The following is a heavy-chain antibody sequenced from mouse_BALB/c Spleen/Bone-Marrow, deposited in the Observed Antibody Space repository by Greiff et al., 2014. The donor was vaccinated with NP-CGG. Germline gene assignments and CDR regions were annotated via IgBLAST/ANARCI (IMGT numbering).Heavy chain of an antibody. CDR1: GYTFTDYN. J-gene: IGHJ2*01. V-gene: IGHV1S29*02. CDR2: IYPYNGGT. Sequence: EVKLMESGPELVKPGASVKISCKASGYTFTDYNMHWMKQSHGKSLEWIGYIYPYNGGTGYNQKFKNKATLTVDSSSSTAYMELRSLTSEDSAVYSCARRDGNYVGYFDYWGQGTTLTVSS. CDR3: ARRDGNYVGYFDY. D-gene: IGHD2-1*01.